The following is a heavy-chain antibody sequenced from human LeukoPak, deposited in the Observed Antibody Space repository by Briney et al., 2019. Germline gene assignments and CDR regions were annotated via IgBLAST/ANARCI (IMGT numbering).Heavy chain of an antibody. D-gene: IGHD3-10*01. Sequence: GGPLRLPCTAPGFTFSSYIMNWVRQAPGKGLEWVSSISSSISYIYYAGSVEGRFTISRDNAKNSLYLQMNSLRAEDTAVYYCASGKRITMVRGVIPPPPHDCWGQGTLVTVSS. J-gene: IGHJ4*02. V-gene: IGHV3-21*01. CDR1: GFTFSSYI. CDR2: ISSSISYI. CDR3: ASGKRITMVRGVIPPPPHDC.